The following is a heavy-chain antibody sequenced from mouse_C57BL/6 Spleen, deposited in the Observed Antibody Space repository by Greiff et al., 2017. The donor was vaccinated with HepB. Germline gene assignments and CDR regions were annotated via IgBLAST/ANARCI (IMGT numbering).Heavy chain of an antibody. J-gene: IGHJ1*03. CDR3: ARYIYYYGSDWYFYV. CDR2: ISSGSSTI. Sequence: EVQGVESGGGLVKPGGSLKLSCAASGFTFSDYGMHWVRQAPEKGLEWVAYISSGSSTIDYADTVKGRFTISRDNAKNTLFLQMTSLRSEDTAMYYCARYIYYYGSDWYFYVWGTAPTVTAAS. D-gene: IGHD1-1*01. V-gene: IGHV5-17*01. CDR1: GFTFSDYG.